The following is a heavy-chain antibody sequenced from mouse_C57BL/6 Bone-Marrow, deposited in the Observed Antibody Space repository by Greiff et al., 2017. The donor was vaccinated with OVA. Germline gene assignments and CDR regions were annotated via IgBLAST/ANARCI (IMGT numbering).Heavy chain of an antibody. J-gene: IGHJ3*01. D-gene: IGHD1-1*01. Sequence: EVKLVESGGGLVKPGGSLKLSCAASGFTFSSYAMSWVRQTPEKRLEWVATISDGGSYTYYPDNVKGRFTISRDNAKNNLYLQMSHLKSEDTAMYDCARYGSSSWCAYWGQGTLVTVS. CDR1: GFTFSSYA. CDR2: ISDGGSYT. CDR3: ARYGSSSWCAY. V-gene: IGHV5-4*03.